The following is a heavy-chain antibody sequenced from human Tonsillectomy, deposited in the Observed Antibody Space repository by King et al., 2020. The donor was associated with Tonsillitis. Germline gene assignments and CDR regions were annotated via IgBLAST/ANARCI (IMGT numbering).Heavy chain of an antibody. CDR1: GFTFTIYY. Sequence: QLVQSGAEVKKPGASLKVSCKASGFTFTIYYMNWVRQAPGQGLEWMGVINPSDGSTTYAQKFRGRVAMTVDTSTSTVYMELSSLRADDTAIYYCARGGLGALTGSYMDYWGLGTLVTASS. D-gene: IGHD6-19*01. V-gene: IGHV1-46*01. J-gene: IGHJ4*02. CDR3: ARGGLGALTGSYMDY. CDR2: INPSDGST.